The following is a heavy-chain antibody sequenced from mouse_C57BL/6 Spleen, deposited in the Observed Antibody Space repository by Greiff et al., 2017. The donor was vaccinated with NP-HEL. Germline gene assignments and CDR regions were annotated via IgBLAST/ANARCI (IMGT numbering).Heavy chain of an antibody. V-gene: IGHV1-26*01. CDR1: GYTFTDYY. Sequence: EVQLQQSGPELVKPGASVKISCKASGYTFTDYYMNWVKQSHGKSLEWIGDINPNNGGTSYNQKFKGKATLTVDKSSSTAYMELRSLTSEDSAVYYCAAQDYYGSSYAYWGQGTLVTVSA. D-gene: IGHD1-1*01. CDR2: INPNNGGT. J-gene: IGHJ3*01. CDR3: AAQDYYGSSYAY.